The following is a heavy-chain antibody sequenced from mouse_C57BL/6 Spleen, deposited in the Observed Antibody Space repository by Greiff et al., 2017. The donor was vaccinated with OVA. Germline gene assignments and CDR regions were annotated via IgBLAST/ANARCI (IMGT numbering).Heavy chain of an antibody. V-gene: IGHV1-15*01. CDR2: IDPETGGT. CDR3: TRSYYSNLNFDY. J-gene: IGHJ2*01. D-gene: IGHD2-5*01. Sequence: QVQLQQSGAELVRPGASVTLSCKASGYTFTDYEMHWVKQTPVHGLEWIGAIDPETGGTAYNQKFKGKALLTADKSSSTDYMELRSLTSEDSAVYYCTRSYYSNLNFDYWGQGTTLTVSS. CDR1: GYTFTDYE.